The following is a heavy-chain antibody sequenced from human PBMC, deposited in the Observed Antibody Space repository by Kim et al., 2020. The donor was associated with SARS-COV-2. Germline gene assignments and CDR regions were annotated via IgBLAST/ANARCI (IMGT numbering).Heavy chain of an antibody. CDR1: GYTFTGYY. CDR3: ARGHIWGGGYFYYSYGMDV. Sequence: ASVKVSCKASGYTFTGYYMHWVRQAPGQGLEWMGRINPNSGGTNYAQKCQGRVTMTRDTSIGTAYMELSRLRSDDKAVYYCARGHIWGGGYFYYSYGMDVWGQGTAVTVSS. CDR2: INPNSGGT. J-gene: IGHJ6*02. D-gene: IGHD1-26*01. V-gene: IGHV1-2*06.